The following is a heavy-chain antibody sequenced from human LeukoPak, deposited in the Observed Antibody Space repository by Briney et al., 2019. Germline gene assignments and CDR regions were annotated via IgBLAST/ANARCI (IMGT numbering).Heavy chain of an antibody. Sequence: ASVKVSCKVSGNTLSELSMHWVRQAPGKGLEWMGGVDPEDDKNIYAQKFQGRVTMAEDTSTDTAYMELSNLRSEDTAVYYCATDHQWQLLGYWGQGTLVTVSS. V-gene: IGHV1-24*01. CDR1: GNTLSELS. CDR2: VDPEDDKN. CDR3: ATDHQWQLLGY. J-gene: IGHJ4*02. D-gene: IGHD1-26*01.